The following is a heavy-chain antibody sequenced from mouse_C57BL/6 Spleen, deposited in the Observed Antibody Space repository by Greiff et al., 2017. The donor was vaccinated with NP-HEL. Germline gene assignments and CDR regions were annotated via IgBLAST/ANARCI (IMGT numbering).Heavy chain of an antibody. V-gene: IGHV7-3*01. D-gene: IGHD1-3*01. Sequence: EVKLMESGGGLVQPGGSLSLSCAASGFTFTDYYMSWVRQPPGKALEWLGFIRNKANGYTTEYSASVKGRFTISRDNSQIILYLQMNALRAEDSATYYCARSLIYYFDYWGQGTTLTVSS. CDR2: IRNKANGYTT. CDR3: ARSLIYYFDY. J-gene: IGHJ2*01. CDR1: GFTFTDYY.